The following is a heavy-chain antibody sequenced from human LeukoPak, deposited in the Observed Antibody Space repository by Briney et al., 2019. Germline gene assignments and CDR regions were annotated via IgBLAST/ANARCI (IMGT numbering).Heavy chain of an antibody. CDR2: INHSGST. V-gene: IGHV4-34*01. CDR3: ARDWPVEDGSGRPHFDY. D-gene: IGHD3-10*01. CDR1: GGSFSGYY. Sequence: SETLSLTCAVYGGSFSGYYWSWIRQPPGKGLEWIGEINHSGSTNYNPSRKSRVTISVDTSKNQFSLKLSSVTAADTAVYYCARDWPVEDGSGRPHFDYWGQGTLVTVSS. J-gene: IGHJ4*02.